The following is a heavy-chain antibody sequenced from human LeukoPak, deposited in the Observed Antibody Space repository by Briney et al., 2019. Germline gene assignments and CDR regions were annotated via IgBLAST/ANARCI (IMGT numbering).Heavy chain of an antibody. CDR1: GFTVSSNY. V-gene: IGHV3-66*02. Sequence: GGSLRLSCAASGFTVSSNYMSWVRQAPGKGLEWVSLIYSGGSTYYADSVKGRFTISRDNSENTLYLQMNSLRAEDTAVYYCARDLGYSYGHDSWGQGTLVTVSS. CDR3: ARDLGYSYGHDS. J-gene: IGHJ4*02. CDR2: IYSGGST. D-gene: IGHD5-18*01.